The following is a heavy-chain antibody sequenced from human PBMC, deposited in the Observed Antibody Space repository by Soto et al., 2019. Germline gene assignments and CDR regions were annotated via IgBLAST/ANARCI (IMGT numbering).Heavy chain of an antibody. CDR3: ARSGDYDFWSGQQNWFDP. V-gene: IGHV4-61*01. Sequence: SETLSLTCTVSGGSVSSGSYYWSWIRQPPGKGLEWIGYIYYSGSPNYNPSLKNRVTISVDTSKNQFSLKLSSVTAADTAVYYCARSGDYDFWSGQQNWFDPWGQGTLVTVSS. CDR1: GGSVSSGSYY. D-gene: IGHD3-3*01. J-gene: IGHJ5*02. CDR2: IYYSGSP.